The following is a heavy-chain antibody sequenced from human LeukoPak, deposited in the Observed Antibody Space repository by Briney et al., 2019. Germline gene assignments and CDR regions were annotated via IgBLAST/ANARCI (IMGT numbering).Heavy chain of an antibody. V-gene: IGHV1-69*05. J-gene: IGHJ4*02. Sequence: GASVKVSCKASGGTFSSYAISWVRQAPGQGLEWMGRIFPIFGTANYAQKFQGRVTITTDESTSTAYMELSSLRSEDTAVYYCARHTVTTYYFDYWGQGTLVTVSS. D-gene: IGHD4-17*01. CDR2: IFPIFGTA. CDR3: ARHTVTTYYFDY. CDR1: GGTFSSYA.